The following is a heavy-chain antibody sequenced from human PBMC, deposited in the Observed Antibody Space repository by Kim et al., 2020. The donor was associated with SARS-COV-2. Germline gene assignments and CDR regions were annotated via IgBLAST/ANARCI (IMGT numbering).Heavy chain of an antibody. CDR1: GYTFTSYA. CDR3: GRDSGCTNGVCYYYYGMDV. CDR2: INTNTGNP. J-gene: IGHJ6*02. Sequence: ASVKVSCKASGYTFTSYAMNWVRQAPGQGLEWMGWINTNTGNPTYAQGFTGRFVFSLDTSVSTAYLQISSLKAEDTAVYYCGRDSGCTNGVCYYYYGMDVWGQGTTVTVSS. D-gene: IGHD2-8*01. V-gene: IGHV7-4-1*02.